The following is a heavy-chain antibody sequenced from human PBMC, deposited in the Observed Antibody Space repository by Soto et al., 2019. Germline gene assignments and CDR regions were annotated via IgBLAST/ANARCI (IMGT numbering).Heavy chain of an antibody. CDR2: VSGNADGT. J-gene: IGHJ4*02. CDR3: SKGRLSFDF. V-gene: IGHV3-23*01. CDR1: GFMFRNYA. Sequence: PGGSLRLSCATSGFMFRNYAMNWVRQAPGKGLEWVSFVSGNADGTFYADSVKGRFSISRDNSKNILYLQMNNLRVEDTAIYYCSKGRLSFDFWGPGTLVTVSS.